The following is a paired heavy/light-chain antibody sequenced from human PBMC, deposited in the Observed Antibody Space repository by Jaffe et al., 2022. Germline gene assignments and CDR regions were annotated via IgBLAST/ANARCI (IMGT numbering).Heavy chain of an antibody. V-gene: IGHV4-38-2*01. CDR1: GYSISSGYY. D-gene: IGHD5-18*01. CDR3: AGPSPSVDTAMGGGYYYYYMDV. J-gene: IGHJ6*03. CDR2: IYHSGST. Sequence: QVQLQESGPGLVKPSETLSLTCAVSGYSISSGYYWGWIRQPPGKGLEWIGSIYHSGSTYYNPSLKSRVTISVDTSKNQFSLKLSSVTAADTAVYYCAGPSPSVDTAMGGGYYYYYMDVWGKGTTVTVSS.
Light chain of an antibody. Sequence: DIQMTQSPSSLSASVGDRVTITCRASQSISSYLNWYQQKPGKAPKLLIYAASSLQSGVPSRFSGSGSGTDFTLTISSLQPEDFATYYCQQSYSTLFTFGGGTKVEIK. CDR2: AAS. V-gene: IGKV1-39*01. J-gene: IGKJ4*01. CDR1: QSISSY. CDR3: QQSYSTLFT.